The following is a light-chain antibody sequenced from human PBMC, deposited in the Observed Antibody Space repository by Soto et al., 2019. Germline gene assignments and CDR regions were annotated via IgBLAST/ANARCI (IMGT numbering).Light chain of an antibody. V-gene: IGKV1-5*03. Sequence: DIQMTQSPSTLSASVGDRVTITCRASQSISSWLAWYQQKPGKAPKLLIYKASSLESGVPSRFSGSGSGTDFTLTFSSLQPDDFASCYCQQYSSFSIIFGGGPKVAF. CDR2: KAS. CDR3: QQYSSFSII. CDR1: QSISSW. J-gene: IGKJ4*01.